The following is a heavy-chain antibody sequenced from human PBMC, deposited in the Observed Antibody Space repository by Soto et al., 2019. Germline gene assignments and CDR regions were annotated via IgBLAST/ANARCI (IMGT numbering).Heavy chain of an antibody. J-gene: IGHJ4*02. CDR3: TTELSSGWYENFDY. CDR2: IKSKTDGGTT. Sequence: GGSLRLSCAPSGFTFSSAWMSWVRQAPGKGLEWVGRIKSKTDGGTTDYAAPVKGRFTISRDDSKNTLYLQMNSLKTEDTAVYYCTTELSSGWYENFDYWGQGTLVTVSS. D-gene: IGHD6-19*01. V-gene: IGHV3-15*01. CDR1: GFTFSSAW.